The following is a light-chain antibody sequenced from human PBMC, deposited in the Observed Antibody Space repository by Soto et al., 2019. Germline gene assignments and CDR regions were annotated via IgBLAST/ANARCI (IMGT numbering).Light chain of an antibody. V-gene: IGLV2-14*01. CDR1: SSDVGGYNY. J-gene: IGLJ1*01. Sequence: QSVLTQPASVSGSHGQSITISCTGTSSDVGGYNYVSWYQQHPGKAPKLMIYDVGNRPSGLSNRFSGSKSGDTASLTISGLQAEDEADYYCTSYTSSSTPYVFGTGTKVTVL. CDR2: DVG. CDR3: TSYTSSSTPYV.